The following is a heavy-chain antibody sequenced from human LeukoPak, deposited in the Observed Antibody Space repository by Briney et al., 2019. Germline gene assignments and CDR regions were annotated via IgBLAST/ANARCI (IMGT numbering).Heavy chain of an antibody. V-gene: IGHV3-9*01. Sequence: GGSLRLSCAASGFTFDDYAMHWVRQAPGKGLEWVSGISWNSGSIGYADSVKGRFTISRDNAKNSLYLQMNSLRAEDTALYYCAKDRRIEYTSSSGNWFDPWGQGTPVTVSS. CDR1: GFTFDDYA. J-gene: IGHJ5*02. D-gene: IGHD6-6*01. CDR3: AKDRRIEYTSSSGNWFDP. CDR2: ISWNSGSI.